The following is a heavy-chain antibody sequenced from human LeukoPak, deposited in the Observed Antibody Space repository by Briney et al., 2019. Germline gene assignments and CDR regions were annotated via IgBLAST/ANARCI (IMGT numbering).Heavy chain of an antibody. V-gene: IGHV1-46*01. CDR3: ARAAVHYNSVMDV. CDR1: GYTFTTYH. J-gene: IGHJ6*02. D-gene: IGHD6-25*01. CDR2: INPGDGST. Sequence: ASVKVSCKAPGYTFTTYHIHWVRQAPGQGLEWMGIINPGDGSTSYAQKFQGGVTVTRDTSTSTVYMDLSSLRSEDTAVYYCARAAVHYNSVMDVWGQGTTVTVSS.